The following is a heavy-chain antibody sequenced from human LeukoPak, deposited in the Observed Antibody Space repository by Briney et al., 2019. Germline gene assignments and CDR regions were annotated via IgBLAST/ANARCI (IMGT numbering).Heavy chain of an antibody. CDR1: GGSFSGYY. D-gene: IGHD3-22*01. J-gene: IGHJ4*02. CDR3: ARMLGYYYDSSGYDY. Sequence: SETLSLTCAVYGGSFSGYYWSWIRQPPGKGLEWIGEINHSGSTNYNPSLKSRVTISVDTSKNQFSLKLSSVTAADTAVYYRARMLGYYYDSSGYDYWGQGTLVTVSS. V-gene: IGHV4-34*01. CDR2: INHSGST.